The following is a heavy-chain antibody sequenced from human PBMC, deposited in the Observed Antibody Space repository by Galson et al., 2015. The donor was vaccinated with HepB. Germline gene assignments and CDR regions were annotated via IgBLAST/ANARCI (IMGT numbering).Heavy chain of an antibody. J-gene: IGHJ5*02. Sequence: SVKVSCKASGYTFTGYYMHWVRQAPGQGLEWMGWINPNSGGTNYAQKFQGWVTMTRDTSISTAYMELSRLRSDDTAVHYCARGGIAVAGSWFDPWGQGTLVTVSS. D-gene: IGHD6-19*01. CDR3: ARGGIAVAGSWFDP. V-gene: IGHV1-2*04. CDR2: INPNSGGT. CDR1: GYTFTGYY.